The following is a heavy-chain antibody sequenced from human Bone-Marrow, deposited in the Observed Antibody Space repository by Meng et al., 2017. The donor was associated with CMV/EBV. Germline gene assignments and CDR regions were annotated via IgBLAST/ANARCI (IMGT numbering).Heavy chain of an antibody. D-gene: IGHD2-15*01. J-gene: IGHJ4*01. Sequence: GESLKISCAASGFTVSSNYMSWVRQAPGKGLEWVSVIYSGGSTYYADSVKGRFTISRDNSKNTLYLQMNSLRAEDTAVYYCAKDGGWSYLDYWGQGTLVTVSS. CDR3: AKDGGWSYLDY. CDR1: GFTVSSNY. CDR2: IYSGGST. V-gene: IGHV3-53*01.